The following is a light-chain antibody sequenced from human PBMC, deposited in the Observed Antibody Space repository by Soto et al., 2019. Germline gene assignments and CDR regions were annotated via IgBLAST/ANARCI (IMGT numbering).Light chain of an antibody. CDR3: QQYDNLPWT. CDR1: QDITNY. CDR2: DAS. J-gene: IGKJ1*01. V-gene: IGKV1-33*01. Sequence: DIQMTQSLSSLSASVGDRVTITCQASQDITNYLNWYQQTPGKAPKLLIYDASNLETGVPSRFTGSGSGTDFTFTITSLQPEDFATYYCQQYDNLPWTFGQGTKVEIK.